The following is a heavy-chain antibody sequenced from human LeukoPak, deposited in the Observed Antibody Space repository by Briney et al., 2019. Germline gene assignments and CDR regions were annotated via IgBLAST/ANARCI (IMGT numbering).Heavy chain of an antibody. J-gene: IGHJ6*03. CDR1: GDSVSGYY. V-gene: IGHV4-4*09. CDR3: ARGLRDEERHYGYYYMDV. Sequence: SETLSLTCTVSGDSVSGYYGSWIRQPPGKGLEWIGYFYTSAYTNYNPSLKSRVTMSVDTSKNQFSLKLSSVTAADTAVYYCARGLRDEERHYGYYYMDVWGKGPRSPSP. D-gene: IGHD3-22*01. CDR2: FYTSAYT.